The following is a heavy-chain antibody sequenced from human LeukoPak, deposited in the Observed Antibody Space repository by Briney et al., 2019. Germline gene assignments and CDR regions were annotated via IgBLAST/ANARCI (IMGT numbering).Heavy chain of an antibody. V-gene: IGHV3-7*03. CDR1: GFTFSSYW. J-gene: IGHJ3*02. D-gene: IGHD2-15*01. Sequence: GGSLRLSCAASGFTFSSYWMSWVRQAPGKGLEWVANIKQDGSEKYYVDSVKGRFTISRDNAKNSLYLQMISLRAEDTALYYCAKELVADAFDIWGQGTMVTVSS. CDR3: AKELVADAFDI. CDR2: IKQDGSEK.